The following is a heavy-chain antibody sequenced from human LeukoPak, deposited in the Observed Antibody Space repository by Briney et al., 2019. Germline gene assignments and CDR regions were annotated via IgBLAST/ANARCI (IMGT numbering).Heavy chain of an antibody. CDR2: IYYSGST. V-gene: IGHV4-39*01. Sequence: SETLSLTCTVSGGSISSSSYYCGWIRQPPGKGLEWIGSIYYSGSTYYNPSLKSRVTISVDTSKNQFSLKLSSVTAADTAVYYCARDYYDSSGYFTAEYFQHWGQGTLVTVSS. CDR1: GGSISSSSYY. D-gene: IGHD3-22*01. J-gene: IGHJ1*01. CDR3: ARDYYDSSGYFTAEYFQH.